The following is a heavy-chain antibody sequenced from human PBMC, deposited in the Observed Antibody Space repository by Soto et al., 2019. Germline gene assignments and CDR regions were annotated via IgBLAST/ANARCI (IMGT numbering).Heavy chain of an antibody. V-gene: IGHV3-15*07. CDR1: GFTFSNAW. J-gene: IGHJ5*02. D-gene: IGHD4-17*01. Sequence: EVQLVESGGGLVKPGGSLRLSCAASGFTFSNAWMNWVRQAPGKGLEWVGRIKSKTDGGTTDYAAPVKGRFTISRDDSNNTMYLQMNSLKTEDTAVYYCTAVIRGWYGDYGSWFDPWGQGTLVTVSS. CDR2: IKSKTDGGTT. CDR3: TAVIRGWYGDYGSWFDP.